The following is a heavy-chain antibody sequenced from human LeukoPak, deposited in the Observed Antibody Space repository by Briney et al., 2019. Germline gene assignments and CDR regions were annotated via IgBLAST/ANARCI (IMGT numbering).Heavy chain of an antibody. CDR3: ASLGSGYYSHAFDI. Sequence: ASVKVSCKASGGTFSSYAISWVRQAPGQGLEWMGGIIPIFGTANYAQKFQGRVTITADESTSTAYMELSSLRSEDTAVYYCASLGSGYYSHAFDIWGQGTMVTVSS. D-gene: IGHD3-22*01. V-gene: IGHV1-69*13. CDR1: GGTFSSYA. CDR2: IIPIFGTA. J-gene: IGHJ3*02.